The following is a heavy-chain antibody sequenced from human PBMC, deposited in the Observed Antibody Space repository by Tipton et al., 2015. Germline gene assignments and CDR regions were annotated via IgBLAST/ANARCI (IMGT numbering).Heavy chain of an antibody. CDR2: ISPTGIST. CDR1: GFKFSASG. J-gene: IGHJ4*02. D-gene: IGHD3-3*01. V-gene: IGHV3-23*05. CDR3: VKLRAIYSLFLEWD. Sequence: GSLRLSCAASGFKFSASGMSWVRQAPGKGLDWVSAISPTGISTYYADSVKDRFTISRDTSRNSLYLHMNSLRVEDTAIYYCVKLRAIYSLFLEWDWGQGTLVTVSP.